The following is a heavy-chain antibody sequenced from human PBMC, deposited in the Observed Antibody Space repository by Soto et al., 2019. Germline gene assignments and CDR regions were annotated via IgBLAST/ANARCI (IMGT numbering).Heavy chain of an antibody. J-gene: IGHJ6*02. CDR3: ARVRSYSYGQGYGMDV. CDR2: ISSSSGYI. Sequence: PXGSLRLSCAASGVTLSTYSMNWVRQAPGKGLERVLSISSSSGYIYYADSVKGRFTISRDDAKNSLSLQMNSLRAEDTAVYYCARVRSYSYGQGYGMDVWGQGTTVTVSS. D-gene: IGHD5-18*01. V-gene: IGHV3-21*01. CDR1: GVTLSTYS.